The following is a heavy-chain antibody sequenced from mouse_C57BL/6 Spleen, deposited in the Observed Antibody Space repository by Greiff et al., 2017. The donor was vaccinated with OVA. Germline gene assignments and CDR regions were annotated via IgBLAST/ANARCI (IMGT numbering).Heavy chain of an antibody. CDR3: ARLSLYYGYDNYFDY. J-gene: IGHJ2*01. CDR2: IHPNSGST. CDR1: GYTFTSYW. D-gene: IGHD2-2*01. Sequence: QVQLQQPGAELVKPGASVKLSCKASGYTFTSYWMHWVKQRPGQGLEWIGMIHPNSGSTNYNEKIKSKATLTVDKSSSTAYMQLSSLPSEDSAVYYCARLSLYYGYDNYFDYWGQGTTLTVSS. V-gene: IGHV1-64*01.